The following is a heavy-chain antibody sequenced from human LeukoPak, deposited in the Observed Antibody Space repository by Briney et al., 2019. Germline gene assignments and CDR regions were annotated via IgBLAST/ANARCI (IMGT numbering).Heavy chain of an antibody. CDR3: ASEENYSLDY. CDR2: ISYDGSNK. J-gene: IGHJ4*02. V-gene: IGHV3-30-3*01. D-gene: IGHD2-15*01. CDR1: GFTFSSYA. Sequence: GGSLRLSRAASGFTFSSYAMHWVRQAPGKGLEWVAVISYDGSNKYYADSVKGRFTISRDDSKNTLSLQMNSLRAEDTAVYYCASEENYSLDYWGQGTLVTVSS.